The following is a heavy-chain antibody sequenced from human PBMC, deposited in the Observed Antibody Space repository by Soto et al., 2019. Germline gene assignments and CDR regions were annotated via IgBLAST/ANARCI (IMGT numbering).Heavy chain of an antibody. Sequence: SVKVSCKASGGTFSSYAISWVRQAPGQGLEWMGGIIPIFGTANYAQKFQGRVTITADKSTSTAYMELSSLRSEDTAVYYCARDDIAAARTLSPSDYWGQGTLVSVSS. CDR3: ARDDIAAARTLSPSDY. CDR1: GGTFSSYA. CDR2: IIPIFGTA. D-gene: IGHD6-13*01. V-gene: IGHV1-69*06. J-gene: IGHJ4*02.